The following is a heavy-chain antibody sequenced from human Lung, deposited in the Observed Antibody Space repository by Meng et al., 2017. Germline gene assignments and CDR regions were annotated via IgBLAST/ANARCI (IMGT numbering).Heavy chain of an antibody. D-gene: IGHD3-10*01. CDR3: ARGSITMVRGVSVFDP. CDR1: GGSISSSNW. J-gene: IGHJ5*02. CDR2: IYNSGST. V-gene: IGHV4-4*02. Sequence: QVQLQESVPGLVMLSATLSLTCDVSGGSISSSNWWSWVRQPPGKGLEWIGEIYNSGSTNYNPSLKSRVTISVDKSKNQFSMKLSSVTAADTAVYYCARGSITMVRGVSVFDPWGQGTLVTVSS.